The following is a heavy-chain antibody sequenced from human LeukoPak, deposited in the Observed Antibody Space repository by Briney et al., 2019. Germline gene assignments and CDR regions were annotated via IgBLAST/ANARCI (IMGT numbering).Heavy chain of an antibody. V-gene: IGHV3-21*01. CDR1: EFTFSNYK. D-gene: IGHD5-18*01. Sequence: GGSLRLSCAASEFTFSNYKMNWVRQAPGKGLEWVSSISSSSSYIYYADSVKGRFTISRDNATNSLYLQLNSLRAEDTAVYYCARGPRGYSYGSLNWFDPWGQGTLVTVSS. CDR2: ISSSSSYI. J-gene: IGHJ5*02. CDR3: ARGPRGYSYGSLNWFDP.